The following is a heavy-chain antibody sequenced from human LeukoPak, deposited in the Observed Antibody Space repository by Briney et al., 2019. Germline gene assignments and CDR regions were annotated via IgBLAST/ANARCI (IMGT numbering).Heavy chain of an antibody. D-gene: IGHD2-15*01. CDR1: GFTFSSYE. J-gene: IGHJ4*02. V-gene: IGHV3-48*03. CDR2: ISSSGSTI. CDR3: ARILVVFDY. Sequence: PGGSLRLSCAASGFTFSSYEMNWVRQAPGKGLEWVSYISSSGSTIYYADSVKGRFTISRDNAKNSLYLQMNSLRAEDTAVYYCARILVVFDYWGQGTLVTVSS.